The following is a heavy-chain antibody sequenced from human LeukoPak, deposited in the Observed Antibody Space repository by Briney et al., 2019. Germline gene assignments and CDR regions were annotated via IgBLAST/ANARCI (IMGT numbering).Heavy chain of an antibody. J-gene: IGHJ4*02. CDR2: FFYSGST. D-gene: IGHD1-20*01. V-gene: IGHV4-39*01. CDR3: ARRSNWYGNFDY. Sequence: SETLSLTCTVSGDSIRSSTYYWGWIRQPPGKGLEWIGSFFYSGSTYYNPSLKSRVTISVDTSENQFSLKLSSVTAADMAVYYCARRSNWYGNFDYWGQGTLVTVSS. CDR1: GDSIRSSTYY.